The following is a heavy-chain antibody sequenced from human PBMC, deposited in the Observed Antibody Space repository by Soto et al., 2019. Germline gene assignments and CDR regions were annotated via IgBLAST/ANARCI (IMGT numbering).Heavy chain of an antibody. CDR2: ISGGGSST. J-gene: IGHJ6*02. D-gene: IGHD6-6*01. CDR1: GFTFSSYA. V-gene: IGHV3-23*01. Sequence: EVQLLESGGGLVQPGGSLRLSCAASGFTFSSYAMSWVRQAPGRGLEWVSTISGGGSSTYYADSVKGRFTISRDNSKNTLYVQMNSLRVEDTAVFYCAKDLRTSSSRGGMDVWGQWTTVTVSS. CDR3: AKDLRTSSSRGGMDV.